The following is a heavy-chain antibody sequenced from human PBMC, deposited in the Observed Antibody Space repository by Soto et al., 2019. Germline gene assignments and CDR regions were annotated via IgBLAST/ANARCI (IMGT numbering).Heavy chain of an antibody. CDR2: IWYDGSRT. J-gene: IGHJ4*02. Sequence: QVQLVESGGGVVQPGTSLRLSCAASGFTFSTYGMHWVRQAPGKGLDWVALIWYDGSRTHYAESVKGRFTISRDNSKNTRLLQMNGLRVEDTAVYYCAREQIGVAGSTYDYWGQGTLVTVSS. CDR3: AREQIGVAGSTYDY. CDR1: GFTFSTYG. V-gene: IGHV3-33*01. D-gene: IGHD6-19*01.